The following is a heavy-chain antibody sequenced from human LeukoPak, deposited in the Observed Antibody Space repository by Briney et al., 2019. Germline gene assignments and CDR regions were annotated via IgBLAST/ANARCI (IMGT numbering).Heavy chain of an antibody. CDR1: GGSISSSSYY. CDR3: ASLYDSSGYYLDY. V-gene: IGHV4-39*07. D-gene: IGHD3-22*01. Sequence: SETLSLTCTVSGGSISSSSYYWGWIRQPPGKGLEWIGSIYYSGSTYYNPSLKSRVTISVDTSKNQSSLKLSSVTAADTAVYYCASLYDSSGYYLDYWGQGTLVTVSS. CDR2: IYYSGST. J-gene: IGHJ4*02.